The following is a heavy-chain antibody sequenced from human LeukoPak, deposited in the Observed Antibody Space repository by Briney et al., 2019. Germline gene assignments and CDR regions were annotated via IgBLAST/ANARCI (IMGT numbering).Heavy chain of an antibody. CDR3: ARHLLTPGGSYYFDF. CDR2: IYPGDYDT. V-gene: IGHV5-51*01. J-gene: IGHJ4*02. D-gene: IGHD1-26*01. Sequence: GESLKICCTGSGYSFTSYWIGWVRQMPGKGLGWVGIIYPGDYDTRYSPSFQGQATISADKSISTAYLQWSSLKASYTAIYYCARHLLTPGGSYYFDFWGQGTLVTVSS. CDR1: GYSFTSYW.